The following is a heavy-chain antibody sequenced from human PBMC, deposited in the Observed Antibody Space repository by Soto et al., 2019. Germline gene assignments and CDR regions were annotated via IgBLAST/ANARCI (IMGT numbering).Heavy chain of an antibody. V-gene: IGHV1-18*01. CDR1: GGTFSSYT. Sequence: ASVKVSCKASGGTFSSYTISWVRQAPGQGLEWMGRISGYNRNTNYAQKFEDRVTMTTDTSTSTAYMELKSLRSDDTAVYFCARERRWEPLLYWGQGTLVTVS. CDR3: ARERRWEPLLY. CDR2: ISGYNRNT. D-gene: IGHD1-26*01. J-gene: IGHJ4*02.